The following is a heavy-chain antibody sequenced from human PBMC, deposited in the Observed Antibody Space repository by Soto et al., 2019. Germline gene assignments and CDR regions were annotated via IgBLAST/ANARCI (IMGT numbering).Heavy chain of an antibody. CDR2: ISYDGSNK. Sequence: GGSLRLPCAAAAVTVSSYDMHWVPHAPGNGLDGVAVISYDGSNKYYADSVKGRFTISRDNSKNTLYLQMNSLRAEDTAVYYCAKDRDIVVVVAATTSGMHVWGQGTTVTVSS. CDR1: AVTVSSYD. J-gene: IGHJ6*02. V-gene: IGHV3-30*18. CDR3: AKDRDIVVVVAATTSGMHV. D-gene: IGHD2-15*01.